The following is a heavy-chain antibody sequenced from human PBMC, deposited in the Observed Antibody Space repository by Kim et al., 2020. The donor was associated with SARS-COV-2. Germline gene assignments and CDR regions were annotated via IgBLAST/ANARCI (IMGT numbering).Heavy chain of an antibody. D-gene: IGHD3-10*01. V-gene: IGHV3-49*03. CDR3: TRCLLWFGELSN. CDR1: GFTFGDYA. Sequence: GGSLRLSCTASGFTFGDYAMSWFRQAPGKGLEWVGFIRSKAYGGTTEYAASVKGRFTISRDDSKSIAYLQMNSLKTEDTAVYYCTRCLLWFGELSNWGQGTLVTVSS. CDR2: IRSKAYGGTT. J-gene: IGHJ4*02.